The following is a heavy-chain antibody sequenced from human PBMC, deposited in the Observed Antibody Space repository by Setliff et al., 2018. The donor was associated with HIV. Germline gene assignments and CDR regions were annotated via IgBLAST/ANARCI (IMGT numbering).Heavy chain of an antibody. V-gene: IGHV4-39*01. CDR3: ARQMPIPGIAITPVDY. Sequence: PSETLSLTCTVSGGSIWNYYWSWIRQPPGKGLEWIGTIYYSGSTYYNPSLKSRVTISTDTSKNQFSLKVRSVTAADTAVYYCARQMPIPGIAITPVDYWGQGALVTVSS. CDR2: IYYSGST. CDR1: GGSIWNYY. D-gene: IGHD5-12*01. J-gene: IGHJ4*02.